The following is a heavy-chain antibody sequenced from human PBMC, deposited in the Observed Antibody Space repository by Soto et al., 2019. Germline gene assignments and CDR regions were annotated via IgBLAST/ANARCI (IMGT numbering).Heavy chain of an antibody. Sequence: ASVKVSCKASGYTFTNFGISWVRQAPGQGLEWMGWISAYNGNTNYAQNFQGRVTMTTDTSTSTAYMELRSLRSDDTAVYYCVRGRLGLSVLFDYWGPGTLVTVSS. D-gene: IGHD1-7*01. CDR3: VRGRLGLSVLFDY. V-gene: IGHV1-18*01. CDR2: ISAYNGNT. J-gene: IGHJ4*02. CDR1: GYTFTNFG.